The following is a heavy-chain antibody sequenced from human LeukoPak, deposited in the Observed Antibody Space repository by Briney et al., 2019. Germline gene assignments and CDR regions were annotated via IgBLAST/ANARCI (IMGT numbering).Heavy chain of an antibody. V-gene: IGHV4-59*01. CDR2: ISYSGST. J-gene: IGHJ4*02. D-gene: IGHD3-10*01. CDR3: ARDQSSVTIHGGYCDF. Sequence: PSETLSLTCTVSGGSISGYYWSWIRQPPGKGLEWIGYISYSGSTNYNPSLKSRVTISFDTSKNQFSLKLSSVTAADTAVYYCARDQSSVTIHGGYCDFWGQGTLVTVSS. CDR1: GGSISGYY.